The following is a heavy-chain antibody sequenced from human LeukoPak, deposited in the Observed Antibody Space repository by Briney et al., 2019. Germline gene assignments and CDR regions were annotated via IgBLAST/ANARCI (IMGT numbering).Heavy chain of an antibody. V-gene: IGHV3-21*05. CDR3: ARGMQWLLPHFFDY. J-gene: IGHJ4*02. CDR2: ISKRDRDI. CDR1: GFTFSAYS. Sequence: GGSLRLSCAASGFTFSAYSMNWVRQAPGKGLEWVSYISKRDRDIYYADSVKGRFTIFRDNDKSSLYLQMNSLRAEDTAVYYCARGMQWLLPHFFDYWGQGTLVTVSS. D-gene: IGHD3-22*01.